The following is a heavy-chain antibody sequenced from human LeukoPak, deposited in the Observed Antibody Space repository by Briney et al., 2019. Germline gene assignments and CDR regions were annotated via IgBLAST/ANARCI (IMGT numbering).Heavy chain of an antibody. CDR1: GYTFTDYY. V-gene: IGHV1-69-2*01. J-gene: IGHJ4*02. D-gene: IGHD3-10*01. Sequence: ASVKVSCKVSGYTFTDYYMHWVQQAPGKALEWMGLVDPEDDETLYAEKFQGRVTITADTSSDTAYMELSSLRSEDTAVYYCATVSGSGSYYNHFDYWGQGTLVTVSS. CDR2: VDPEDDET. CDR3: ATVSGSGSYYNHFDY.